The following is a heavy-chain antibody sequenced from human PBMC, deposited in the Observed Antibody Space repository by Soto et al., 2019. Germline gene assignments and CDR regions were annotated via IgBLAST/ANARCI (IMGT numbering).Heavy chain of an antibody. CDR3: ARSRTSDTSNYYYYFDY. D-gene: IGHD3-22*01. CDR2: IYSSGST. J-gene: IGHJ4*02. CDR1: GGSISSYY. Sequence: SLTCTVSGGSISSYYWNWVRQPAGEGLEWIGRIYSSGSTNYNPSLKSRVTMSVDTSKNQFSLKLTSVTAADTAVYYCARSRTSDTSNYYYYFDYWGQGALVTVSS. V-gene: IGHV4-4*07.